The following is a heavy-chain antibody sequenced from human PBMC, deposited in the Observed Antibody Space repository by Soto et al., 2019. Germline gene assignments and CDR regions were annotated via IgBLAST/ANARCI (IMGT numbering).Heavy chain of an antibody. CDR3: SRVEGGFDM. V-gene: IGHV3-48*02. CDR2: ISTSGSTK. CDR1: GFTFSYYS. Sequence: EVQLVESGGGLVQPGGSLRLSCAASGFTFSYYSMNWVRQAPGKGLEWLSYISTSGSTKYYADSVTGRLTISRDNANNSLYLQRSSLRDEDTAVYYGSRVEGGFDMWGQGTVVTVSS. J-gene: IGHJ3*02. D-gene: IGHD3-16*01.